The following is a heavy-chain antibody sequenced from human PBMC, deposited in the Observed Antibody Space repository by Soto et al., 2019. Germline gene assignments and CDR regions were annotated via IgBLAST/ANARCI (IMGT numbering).Heavy chain of an antibody. CDR3: ARLGGGNIVVVAPFDY. V-gene: IGHV5-51*01. D-gene: IGHD2-15*01. J-gene: IGHJ4*02. Sequence: GESLKISCKGSGYSFTSYWIGWVRQMPGKGLEWMGIIYPGDSDTRYSPSFQGQVTISADKSISTAYLQWSSLKASDTAMCYCARLGGGNIVVVAPFDYWGQGTLVTVSS. CDR2: IYPGDSDT. CDR1: GYSFTSYW.